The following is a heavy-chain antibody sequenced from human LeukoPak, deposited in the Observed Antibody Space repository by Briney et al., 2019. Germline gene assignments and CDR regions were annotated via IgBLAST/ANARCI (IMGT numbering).Heavy chain of an antibody. Sequence: SETLSLTCTVSGYSISSGYHWAWFRQTPGKGLEWLGSIYQDGSTYDNLSLKSRVTLSVDTSKNQFSLKMKTVTVADTAVYYCARSEIDDYSRYWVQGTRVIVSS. CDR1: GYSISSGYH. D-gene: IGHD3-16*01. V-gene: IGHV4-38-2*02. J-gene: IGHJ4*02. CDR2: IYQDGST. CDR3: ARSEIDDYSRY.